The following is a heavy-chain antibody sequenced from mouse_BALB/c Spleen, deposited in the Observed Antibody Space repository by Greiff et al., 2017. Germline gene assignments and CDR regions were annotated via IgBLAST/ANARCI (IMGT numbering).Heavy chain of an antibody. Sequence: EVQRVESGGGLVQPGGSLKLSCAASGFTFSSYGMSWVRQTPDKRLELVATINSNGGSTYYPDSVKGRFPISRDNAKNTLYLQMSSLKSEDTAMYYCAREGSSYWYFAVWGAGTTVTVSS. CDR1: GFTFSSYG. CDR3: AREGSSYWYFAV. D-gene: IGHD1-1*01. V-gene: IGHV5-6-3*01. CDR2: INSNGGST. J-gene: IGHJ1*01.